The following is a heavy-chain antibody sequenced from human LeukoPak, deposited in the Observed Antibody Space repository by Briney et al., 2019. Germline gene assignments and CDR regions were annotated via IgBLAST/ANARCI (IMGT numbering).Heavy chain of an antibody. J-gene: IGHJ4*02. Sequence: GGSLRLSCAASGFTFSSYEMNWVRQAPGKGLEWVSYISSSGSTIYYADSVKGRFTISRDNAKNSLYLQMNSLRAEDTAVYYCARDPLAYCGVDCYFFVDYWGQGTLVTVSS. CDR2: ISSSGSTI. D-gene: IGHD2-21*02. CDR3: ARDPLAYCGVDCYFFVDY. CDR1: GFTFSSYE. V-gene: IGHV3-48*03.